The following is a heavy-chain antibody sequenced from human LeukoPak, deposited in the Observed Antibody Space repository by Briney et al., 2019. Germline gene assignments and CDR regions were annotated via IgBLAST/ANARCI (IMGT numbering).Heavy chain of an antibody. CDR2: IYSDGST. CDR3: ANGPGSADRIVPAEY. CDR1: GFIVSSNY. Sequence: PGGSLRLSCAASGFIVSSNYMTWVRQAPGKVLELVSVIYSDGSTFYADSVKGRFTISRDTSKNTLYLQMNSLRAEDTAVYYCANGPGSADRIVPAEYWGQGALVTVSS. J-gene: IGHJ4*02. D-gene: IGHD2-2*01. V-gene: IGHV3-53*01.